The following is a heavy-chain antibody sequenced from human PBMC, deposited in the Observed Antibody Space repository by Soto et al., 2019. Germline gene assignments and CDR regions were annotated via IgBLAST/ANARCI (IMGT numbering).Heavy chain of an antibody. V-gene: IGHV1-3*01. J-gene: IGHJ3*02. CDR2: INVGNGNA. D-gene: IGHD6-19*01. CDR1: GYTFTTSA. CDR3: ARDPYTSGWHHDAFDI. Sequence: ASVKVSCKASGYTFTTSAIHWVRQAPGQRLEWMGWINVGNGNAKYSQKFQGRVTITRDTSASAAYMELRSLRSEDTAVYYCARDPYTSGWHHDAFDIWGQGTLVT.